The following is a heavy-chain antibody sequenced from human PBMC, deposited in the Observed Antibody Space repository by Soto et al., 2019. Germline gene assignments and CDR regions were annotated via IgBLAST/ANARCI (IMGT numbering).Heavy chain of an antibody. V-gene: IGHV4-34*01. J-gene: IGHJ4*02. D-gene: IGHD3-10*01. CDR1: GGPFSGYY. CDR3: ARLGIYYGSGSYYFDY. Sequence: QVQLQQWGAGLLKPSETLSLTCAVYGGPFSGYYWSWIRQPPGKGLEWIGEINHSGSTNYNPSLKSLFNISVDTSHKQFPLKLSSVTAADTAVYYCARLGIYYGSGSYYFDYWGQGTLVNVSS. CDR2: INHSGST.